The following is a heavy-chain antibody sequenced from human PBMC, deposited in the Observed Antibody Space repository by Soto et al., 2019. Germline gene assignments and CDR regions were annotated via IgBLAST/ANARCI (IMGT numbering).Heavy chain of an antibody. CDR2: ISGGGTTI. Sequence: GSLRLSCAASGFRFSDHYMTWIRQAPGKGLEWVSKISGGGTTIYYADSVKGRFTVSRDNAKNSLYLQMTSLRAEDTAVYYCAGDPYYYGSAFWGQGTLVTVS. CDR1: GFRFSDHY. D-gene: IGHD3-10*01. J-gene: IGHJ4*02. V-gene: IGHV3-11*01. CDR3: AGDPYYYGSAF.